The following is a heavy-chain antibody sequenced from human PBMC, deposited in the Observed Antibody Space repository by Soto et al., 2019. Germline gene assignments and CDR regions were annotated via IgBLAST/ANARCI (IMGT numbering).Heavy chain of an antibody. CDR1: GGSISSGDYY. D-gene: IGHD5-12*01. CDR3: ARDLRWLQLEFAFDI. V-gene: IGHV4-30-4*01. CDR2: IYYSGST. Sequence: SETLSLTCTVSGGSISSGDYYWSWIRQPPGKGLEWIGYIYYSGSTYYNPSLKSRVTISVDTSKNQFSLKLSSVTAADTAVYYCARDLRWLQLEFAFDIWGQGTMVTVSS. J-gene: IGHJ3*02.